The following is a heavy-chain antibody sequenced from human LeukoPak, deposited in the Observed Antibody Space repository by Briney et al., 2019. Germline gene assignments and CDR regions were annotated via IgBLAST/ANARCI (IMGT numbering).Heavy chain of an antibody. CDR1: GGSISSSSYY. Sequence: SETLSLTCTVSGGSISSSSYYWGWIRQPPGKGLEWIGSIYYSGSTNYNPSLKSRVTISVDTSKNQFSLKLSSVTAADTAVYYCARDAGRGYSYGYDYWGQGTLVTVSS. V-gene: IGHV4-39*07. D-gene: IGHD5-18*01. J-gene: IGHJ4*02. CDR3: ARDAGRGYSYGYDY. CDR2: IYYSGST.